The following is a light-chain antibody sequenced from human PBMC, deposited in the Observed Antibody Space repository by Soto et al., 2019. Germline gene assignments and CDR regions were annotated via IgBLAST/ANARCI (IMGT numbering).Light chain of an antibody. V-gene: IGKV3-11*01. J-gene: IGKJ2*01. CDR1: ESVSYY. CDR3: QQRHHWLRT. Sequence: EIVLTQSPATLSLSPGERATLSCRASESVSYYLAWYQQKPGQAPRLLIYDASTRAAGIPARFSGSGSETDFTLIISSLEPDDFAVYYCQQRHHWLRTFGQGTKLEI. CDR2: DAS.